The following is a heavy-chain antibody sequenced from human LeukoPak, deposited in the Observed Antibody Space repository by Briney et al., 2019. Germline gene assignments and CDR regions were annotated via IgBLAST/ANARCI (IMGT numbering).Heavy chain of an antibody. CDR2: IYPGDSDT. J-gene: IGHJ4*02. D-gene: IGHD3-22*01. CDR1: GYNFSKYW. V-gene: IGHV5-51*01. Sequence: GESLKISCKGSGYNFSKYWIGWVRQMPGKGLEWMGIIYPGDSDTRYSPSFQGQVTISADKSISTAYLQWSSLKASDTAMYYCARQGKEAASSGYYSYYFDYWGQGTLVTVSS. CDR3: ARQGKEAASSGYYSYYFDY.